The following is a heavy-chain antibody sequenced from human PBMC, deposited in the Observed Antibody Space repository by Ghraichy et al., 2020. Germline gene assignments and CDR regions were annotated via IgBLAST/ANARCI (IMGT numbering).Heavy chain of an antibody. Sequence: GGSLRLSCAASGFTFSSYAMSWVRQAPGKGLEWVSAISGSGGSTYYADSVKGRFTISRDNSKNTLYLQMNSLRAEDTAVYYCAKSSSSWYGGGYFDYWGQGTLVTVSS. CDR1: GFTFSSYA. CDR2: ISGSGGST. V-gene: IGHV3-23*01. CDR3: AKSSSSWYGGGYFDY. D-gene: IGHD6-13*01. J-gene: IGHJ4*02.